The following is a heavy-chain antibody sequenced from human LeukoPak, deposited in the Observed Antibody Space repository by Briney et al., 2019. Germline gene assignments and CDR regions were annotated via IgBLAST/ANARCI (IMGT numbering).Heavy chain of an antibody. CDR1: GYTFTSYY. D-gene: IGHD3-10*01. J-gene: IGHJ6*03. CDR2: INPSGGST. V-gene: IGHV1-46*01. CDR3: AREEAPRYYYYGSGSYYNDYYYYYYYMDV. Sequence: ASVKVSCKASGYTFTSYYMHWVRQAPGRGLEWMGIINPSGGSTSYAQKFQGRVTMTRDTSTSTVYMELSSLRSEDTAVYYCAREEAPRYYYYGSGSYYNDYYYYYYYMDVWGKGTTVTVSS.